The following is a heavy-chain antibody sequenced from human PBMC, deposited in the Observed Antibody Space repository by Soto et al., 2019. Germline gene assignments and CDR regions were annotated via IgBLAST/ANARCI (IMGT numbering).Heavy chain of an antibody. J-gene: IGHJ4*02. Sequence: QVQLQESGPGLVKPSQTLSLTCTVSGGSISSGGYYWSWIRQHPGKGLEWIGYIYYSGSTYYNPSLKSGVTISVDTSKNQFSLKLSSVTAADTAVYYCARDQARGATSYFDYWGQGTLVTVSS. CDR3: ARDQARGATSYFDY. V-gene: IGHV4-31*03. CDR1: GGSISSGGYY. CDR2: IYYSGST.